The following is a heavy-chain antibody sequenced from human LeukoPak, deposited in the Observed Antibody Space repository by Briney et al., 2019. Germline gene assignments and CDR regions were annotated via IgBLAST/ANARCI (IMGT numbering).Heavy chain of an antibody. CDR1: GFTFSSYT. J-gene: IGHJ3*01. CDR3: ASPEPVEAATGTGAFDV. CDR2: ISSSSSTI. D-gene: IGHD6-13*01. Sequence: GGSLRLSCAASGFTFSSYTMNWVRQAPGKGLEWVSYISSSSSTIYYADSVKGRFTISRDNAKNSLYLQMNSLRAEDTAVYYCASPEPVEAATGTGAFDVWGQGTMVTVSS. V-gene: IGHV3-48*01.